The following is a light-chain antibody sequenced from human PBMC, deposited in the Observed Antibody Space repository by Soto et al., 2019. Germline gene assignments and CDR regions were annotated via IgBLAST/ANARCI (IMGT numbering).Light chain of an antibody. Sequence: DIQMIWTPSTLSASVGDRLTITGRASQSISSWLAWYQQKQGKXHKXXIYDASSLESGVPSRFSGSGSGTEFTITISSLQPDDFATYYCQQYNSYSLTFGGGTKVDIK. CDR2: DAS. CDR1: QSISSW. V-gene: IGKV1-5*01. J-gene: IGKJ4*01. CDR3: QQYNSYSLT.